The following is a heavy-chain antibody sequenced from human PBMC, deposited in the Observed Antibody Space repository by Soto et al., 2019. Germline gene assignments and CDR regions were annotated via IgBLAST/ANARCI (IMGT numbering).Heavy chain of an antibody. CDR3: ARRIAVAGEGWFDP. J-gene: IGHJ5*02. D-gene: IGHD6-19*01. CDR1: GGSISSSSYY. V-gene: IGHV4-39*01. CDR2: IYYSGST. Sequence: QLQLQESGPGLVKPSETLSLTCTVSGGSISSSSYYWGWIRQPPGKGLEWIGSIYYSGSTYYNPSLKSRVTISVDTSKNQFSLKLSSVTAADTAVYYCARRIAVAGEGWFDPWGQGTLVTVSS.